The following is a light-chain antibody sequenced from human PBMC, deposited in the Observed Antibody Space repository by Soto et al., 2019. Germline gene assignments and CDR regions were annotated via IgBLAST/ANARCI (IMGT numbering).Light chain of an antibody. Sequence: DIQMTQSPSSLSASVGDRVTITCRASQSITTSLNWYQQKPGKAPKLLIYAASSLQSGVPSRFXXXGXGTXXXXXXXXXXPEXFAXYCCQQSYXXPWTFGQGTKLEIK. V-gene: IGKV1-39*01. CDR1: QSITTS. CDR2: AAS. J-gene: IGKJ2*02. CDR3: QQSYXXPWT.